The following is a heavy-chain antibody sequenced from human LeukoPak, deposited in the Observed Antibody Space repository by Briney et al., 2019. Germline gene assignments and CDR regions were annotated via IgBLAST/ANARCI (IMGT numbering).Heavy chain of an antibody. V-gene: IGHV3-21*01. Sequence: GGSLRLSCVASGFTFSDYDMNWVRQAPGKGLEWVSSISGLSSYTYYGESVKGRFSISRDNAKNSLYLQMNSLGAEDTATYYCGRAFPPLRTSSAGDLWGQGILVTVSS. CDR3: GRAFPPLRTSSAGDL. CDR1: GFTFSDYD. CDR2: ISGLSSYT. J-gene: IGHJ4*02. D-gene: IGHD3-16*01.